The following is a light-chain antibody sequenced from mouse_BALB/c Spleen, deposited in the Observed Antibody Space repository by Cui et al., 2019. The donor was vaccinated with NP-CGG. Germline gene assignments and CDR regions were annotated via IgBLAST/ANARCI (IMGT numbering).Light chain of an antibody. Sequence: QAVVTQESVLTTSPGEPVTLTCRSSTGAVTTSNYANWVQEKPDHLFTGLIGGTNNRVPGVPARFSGSLIGDKAALTITGAQTEDEAIYFCALWYSNHWVFGGGTKLTVL. CDR2: GTN. CDR3: ALWYSNHWV. V-gene: IGLV1*01. J-gene: IGLJ1*01. CDR1: TGAVTTSNY.